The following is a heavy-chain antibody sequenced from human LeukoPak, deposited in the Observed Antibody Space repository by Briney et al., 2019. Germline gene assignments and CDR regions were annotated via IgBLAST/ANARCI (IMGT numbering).Heavy chain of an antibody. CDR1: GGSFSGYY. CDR2: INHSGST. V-gene: IGHV4-34*01. CDR3: ARGYCSDY. Sequence: SETLSLTCAVYGGSFSGYYWSWIRQPPGKGLEWIGEINHSGSTNYNPSLKSRVTISVDTSKDQFSLKLSSVTAADTAVYYCARGYCSDYWGQGTLVTVSS. D-gene: IGHD2-15*01. J-gene: IGHJ4*02.